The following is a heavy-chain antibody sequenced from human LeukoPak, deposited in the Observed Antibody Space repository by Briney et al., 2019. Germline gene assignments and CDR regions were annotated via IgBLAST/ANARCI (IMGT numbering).Heavy chain of an antibody. CDR3: ARVGYCSTTSCPRGGGFDI. D-gene: IGHD2-2*01. J-gene: IGHJ3*02. CDR2: IYYSGSA. Sequence: TSETLSLTCTVSGASISSGGFFWSWIRQHPGKALEWIGYIYYSGSAYYSPSLNSRPTISLDTSKTQFSLRLSSVTAADTAVYYCARVGYCSTTSCPRGGGFDIWGQGTLVTVSS. V-gene: IGHV4-31*03. CDR1: GASISSGGFF.